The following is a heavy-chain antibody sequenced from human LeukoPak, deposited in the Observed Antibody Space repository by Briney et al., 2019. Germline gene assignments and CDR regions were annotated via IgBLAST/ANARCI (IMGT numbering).Heavy chain of an antibody. V-gene: IGHV3-48*02. CDR1: GCTFSSYS. J-gene: IGHJ4*02. CDR3: ARDRSYSFDY. CDR2: SGSSSGPI. Sequence: GGSLRLSCAASGCTFSSYSMNWVRQAPGKGREWVSYSGSSSGPISYADSVKGRFTISRDNAKNSLYLQMNSLRDEDTAVYYCARDRSYSFDYWGQGTLVTVSS. D-gene: IGHD6-13*01.